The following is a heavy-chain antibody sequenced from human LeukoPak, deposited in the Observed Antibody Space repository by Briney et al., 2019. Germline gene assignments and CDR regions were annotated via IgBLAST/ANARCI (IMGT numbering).Heavy chain of an antibody. D-gene: IGHD6-19*01. V-gene: IGHV4-39*07. J-gene: IGHJ4*02. CDR2: IYYKGNT. CDR3: ARVSVYSSGWYLDY. CDR1: GGSISSRSYY. Sequence: SETLSLTCTVSGGSISSRSYYWGWIRQPPGKGLEWIGSIYYKGNTYLNPSLKSRVTISEDTSKNQFSLKLNSVTAADTAVYYCARVSVYSSGWYLDYWGQGTLVTVSS.